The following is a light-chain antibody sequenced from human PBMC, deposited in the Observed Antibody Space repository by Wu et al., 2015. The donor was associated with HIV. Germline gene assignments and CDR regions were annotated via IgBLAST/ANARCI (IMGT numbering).Light chain of an antibody. CDR3: QHYGSSPGVTCA. Sequence: TLSCRASQRLAAVLSLVPAETWPGSQAPRLWXTQATGIPDRFSGSGSGTDFTLTISRLEPEDFAVYYCQHYGSSPGVTCAFGQGTKVEIK. J-gene: IGKJ1*01. CDR1: QRLAAV. V-gene: IGKV3-20*01. CDR2: XT.